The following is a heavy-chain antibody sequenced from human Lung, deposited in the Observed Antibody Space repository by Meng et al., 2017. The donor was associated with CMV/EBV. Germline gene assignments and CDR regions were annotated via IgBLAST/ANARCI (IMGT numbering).Heavy chain of an antibody. CDR3: AKGGIVWSGWCDP. CDR1: GFTLSRYW. V-gene: IGHV3-7*01. D-gene: IGHD3-16*01. J-gene: IGHJ5*02. CDR2: IKQDGSEK. Sequence: GESXKISCVGSGFTLSRYWMNWVRQAPGKGLEWVATIKQDGSEKTYVDSVKGRFTISRDNAKNSLYLQMKSLSAEDTAVYYCAKGGIVWSGWCDPWAQGTXVTVSS.